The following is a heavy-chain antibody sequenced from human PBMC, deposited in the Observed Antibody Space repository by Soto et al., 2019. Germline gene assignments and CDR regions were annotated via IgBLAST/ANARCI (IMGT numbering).Heavy chain of an antibody. Sequence: EVQLLESGGGLVQPGGSLRLSCAASGFSFTKYAMIWVRQAPGKGQEWVSGITGSGNTIEYTASVKGRFTISRDNSKNPVYLQMNSLRPEDTAMYYCAKDAVSGDGLWLVADWGQGTQVTVS. CDR1: GFSFTKYA. D-gene: IGHD2-21*02. CDR2: ITGSGNTI. J-gene: IGHJ4*02. V-gene: IGHV3-23*01. CDR3: AKDAVSGDGLWLVAD.